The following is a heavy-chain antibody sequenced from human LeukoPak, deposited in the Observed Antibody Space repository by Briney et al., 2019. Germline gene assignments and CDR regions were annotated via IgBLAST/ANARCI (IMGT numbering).Heavy chain of an antibody. CDR3: ARAHGAAGTVWSTATWYFDV. D-gene: IGHD6-13*01. CDR2: SYNSGST. V-gene: IGHV4-59*01. Sequence: PSETLSLTCRVSGDSISIYYWSWLRQPPGKGREWIGYSYNSGSTNYNTSLKSRVTISVDTSKNQFSLKLSSVTAADTAAYYCARAHGAAGTVWSTATWYFDVWGRGTLVTVSS. CDR1: GDSISIYY. J-gene: IGHJ2*01.